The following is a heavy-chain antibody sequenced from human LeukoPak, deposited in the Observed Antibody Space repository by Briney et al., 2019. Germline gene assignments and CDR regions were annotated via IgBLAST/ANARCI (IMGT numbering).Heavy chain of an antibody. CDR3: TRGDFWSGYYSKYYYGMDV. CDR1: GFTFSSYA. J-gene: IGHJ6*02. V-gene: IGHV3-49*03. Sequence: GGSLRLSCAASGFTFSSYAMSWLRQAPGKGLEWVGFIRSKAYGGTTEYAASVKGRFTISRDDSKSIAYLQMNSLKTEDTAVYYCTRGDFWSGYYSKYYYGMDVWGQGTTVTVSS. CDR2: IRSKAYGGTT. D-gene: IGHD3-3*01.